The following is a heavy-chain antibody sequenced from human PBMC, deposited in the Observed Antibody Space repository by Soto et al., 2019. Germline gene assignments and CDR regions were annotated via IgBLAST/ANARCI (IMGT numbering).Heavy chain of an antibody. D-gene: IGHD3-10*01. CDR1: GFTVTSYY. CDR2: IYTGGNT. Sequence: PGGSLRLSCAASGFTVTSYYMSWVRQAPGKGLEWVSLIYTGGNTNYADSVKGRFTISRGNSKNTLYLQMNSLRAEDTAVYYCARDYYYGSGNYYRADYYHYGMDVWGQGTTVTVSS. J-gene: IGHJ6*02. V-gene: IGHV3-53*01. CDR3: ARDYYYGSGNYYRADYYHYGMDV.